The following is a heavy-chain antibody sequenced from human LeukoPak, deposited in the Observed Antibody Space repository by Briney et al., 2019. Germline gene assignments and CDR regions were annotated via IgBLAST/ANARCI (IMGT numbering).Heavy chain of an antibody. V-gene: IGHV3-48*03. CDR2: ISSSGSTI. CDR1: GFTFSSYE. Sequence: PGGSLRLSCAASGFTFSSYEMNWVRQAPGKGLEWVSYISSSGSTIYYADSVKGRFTISRDNAKNSLFLQMNSLRAEDTAAYYCARGPFPYYYDSSGYRKHAFDIWGQGTMVTVSS. J-gene: IGHJ3*02. D-gene: IGHD3-22*01. CDR3: ARGPFPYYYDSSGYRKHAFDI.